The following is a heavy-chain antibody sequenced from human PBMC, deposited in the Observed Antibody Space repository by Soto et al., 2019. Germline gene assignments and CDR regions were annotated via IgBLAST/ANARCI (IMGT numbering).Heavy chain of an antibody. CDR1: GFTFSRYA. V-gene: IGHV3-30*04. Sequence: QVQLVESGGGVVPPGRSLRLSCAASGFTFSRYAVHWVRQAPGKGLEWVTFISHHEKNKYYADFVRGRFSVTRDNSNNTLYLQMNDLRPEDTAVYYCTFGAGGGFDYWGQGTLVTVSS. CDR2: ISHHEKNK. D-gene: IGHD3-16*01. J-gene: IGHJ4*02. CDR3: TFGAGGGFDY.